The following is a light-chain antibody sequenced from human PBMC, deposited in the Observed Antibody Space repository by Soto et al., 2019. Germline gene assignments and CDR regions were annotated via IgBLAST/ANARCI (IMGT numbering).Light chain of an antibody. V-gene: IGKV3-20*01. J-gene: IGKJ4*01. Sequence: IVLTQSPGTLSLSPGDRATLSCRASQSISSIYLAWYQQKTGQAPRLLIYGASTRATGIPARFSGRGSETDCTLTISSLEHEDVAVDFCQQYQTSLTCGGGTTVEI. CDR3: QQYQTSLT. CDR1: QSISSIY. CDR2: GAS.